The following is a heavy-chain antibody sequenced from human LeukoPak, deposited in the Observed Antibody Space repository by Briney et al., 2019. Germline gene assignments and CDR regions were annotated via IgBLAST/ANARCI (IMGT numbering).Heavy chain of an antibody. J-gene: IGHJ4*02. CDR1: GFTFSGPA. D-gene: IGHD4-17*01. V-gene: IGHV3-73*01. CDR2: IRSKANSYAT. CDR3: ARVSPNTVTTLQYFDY. Sequence: GGSLRLSCAASGFTFSGPAMHWVRQASGKGLEWVGRIRSKANSYATAYAASVKGRFTISRDNAKNSLYLQMNSLRAEDTAVYCCARVSPNTVTTLQYFDYWGQGTLVTVSS.